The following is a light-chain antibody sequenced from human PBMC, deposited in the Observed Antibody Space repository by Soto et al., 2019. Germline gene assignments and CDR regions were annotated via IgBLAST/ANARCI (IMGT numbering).Light chain of an antibody. V-gene: IGKV3D-15*01. CDR1: QRVSRS. J-gene: IGKJ5*01. Sequence: EILLKQSPGHLSFSPGERAPISCRASQRVSRSLVWFQQRPGPAARLLIYDASTRATGIPARFIGIGSETEFTLTIRRLQPEDIATDYCQPYENLPTFGPGTRLEIK. CDR3: QPYENLPT. CDR2: DAS.